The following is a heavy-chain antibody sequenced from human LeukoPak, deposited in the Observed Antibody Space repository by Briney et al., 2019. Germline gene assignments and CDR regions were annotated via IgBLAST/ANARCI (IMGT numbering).Heavy chain of an antibody. CDR2: VYTSGGT. CDR1: GVSLNSHY. J-gene: IGHJ5*02. Sequence: SETLSLTCTVSGVSLNSHYWSWVRQSAGKGLEWIGRVYTSGGTNLNPSLESRLSMSVDTSKNQFSLKLASVTAADTAVYFCVRDLKDVVPTPVRSGWFDPWGPGTQVTVSS. CDR3: VRDLKDVVPTPVRSGWFDP. V-gene: IGHV4-4*07. D-gene: IGHD2-15*01.